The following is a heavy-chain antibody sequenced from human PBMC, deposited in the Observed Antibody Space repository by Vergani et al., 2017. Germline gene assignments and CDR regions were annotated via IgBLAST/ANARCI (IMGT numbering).Heavy chain of an antibody. J-gene: IGHJ4*02. Sequence: EVQLLESGGGLVQPGGSLRLSCAASGFTFSSYAMSWVRQAPGKGLEWVSAISGSGGSPYYADSVKGRFTISRDNSKNTLYLQMNSLRAEDTAVYYCARLLSYSGSYWFDYWGQGTLVTVSS. CDR1: GFTFSSYA. D-gene: IGHD1-26*01. CDR2: ISGSGGSP. CDR3: ARLLSYSGSYWFDY. V-gene: IGHV3-23*01.